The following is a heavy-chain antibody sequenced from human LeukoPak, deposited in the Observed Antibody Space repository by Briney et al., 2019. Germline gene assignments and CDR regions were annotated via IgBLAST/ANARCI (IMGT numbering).Heavy chain of an antibody. CDR1: GGSISSGSYY. CDR2: IYTSGST. CDR3: AIVYCSGGSCYGREAFDI. Sequence: SQTLSLTCTVSGGSISSGSYYWSGIRQPAGKGLEWIGRIYTSGSTNYNPSLKSRVTISVDTSKNQFSLKLSSVTAADTAVYYCAIVYCSGGSCYGREAFDIWGQGTMVTVSS. D-gene: IGHD2-15*01. J-gene: IGHJ3*02. V-gene: IGHV4-61*02.